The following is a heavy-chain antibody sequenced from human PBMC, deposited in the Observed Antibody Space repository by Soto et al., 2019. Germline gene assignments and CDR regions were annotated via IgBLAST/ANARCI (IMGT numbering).Heavy chain of an antibody. Sequence: GGSLRLSCAASGFTFSSYAMSWVRQAPGKGLEWVSAISGSGGSTYYADSVKGRFTISRDNSKNTLYLQMNSLRAEDTAVYYCAKDLRWRGDYVAGFDYWGQGTLVTVSS. CDR2: ISGSGGST. CDR3: AKDLRWRGDYVAGFDY. V-gene: IGHV3-23*01. CDR1: GFTFSSYA. J-gene: IGHJ4*02. D-gene: IGHD4-17*01.